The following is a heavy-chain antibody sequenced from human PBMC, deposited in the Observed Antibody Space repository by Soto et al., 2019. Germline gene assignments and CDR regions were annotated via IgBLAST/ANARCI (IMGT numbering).Heavy chain of an antibody. D-gene: IGHD5-12*01. CDR1: GFTFSSCD. V-gene: IGHV3-30*18. Sequence: QVQVVESGGGVVQPGRSLRLSCVASGFTFSSCDMQWVRQAPGKGLEWVGLVAFDGNKKYFADSVKGRFTISRDNSKNTLYLQMDRLRPDDTAVYYCSKAPGASNGYDVFFDHWGQGALVTVSS. CDR2: VAFDGNKK. CDR3: SKAPGASNGYDVFFDH. J-gene: IGHJ4*02.